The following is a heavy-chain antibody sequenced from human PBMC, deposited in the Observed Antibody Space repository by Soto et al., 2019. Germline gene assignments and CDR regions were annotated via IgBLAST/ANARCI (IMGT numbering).Heavy chain of an antibody. CDR3: ASLSHSSSWYFVPIYGMDV. D-gene: IGHD6-13*01. V-gene: IGHV4-31*03. Sequence: PSETLSLTCTVSGGSISSGGYYWSWIRQHPGKGLEWIGYIYYSGSTYYNPSLKSRVTISVDTSKNQFSLKLSSVTAADTAVYYCASLSHSSSWYFVPIYGMDVWGQGTTVTVSS. CDR2: IYYSGST. CDR1: GGSISSGGYY. J-gene: IGHJ6*02.